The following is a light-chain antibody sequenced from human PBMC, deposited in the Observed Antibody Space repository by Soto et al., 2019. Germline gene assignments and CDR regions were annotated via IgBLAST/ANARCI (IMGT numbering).Light chain of an antibody. Sequence: EIVLTQSPGTLSLSPGERATLSCRASQTVSSSCLAWYRQKPGQAPRLLIYNASSRVTGIPDRFSGSGSGTEFTLTISSLEPEDFAVYYCQQYCRSPTFGRGTKVEIK. V-gene: IGKV3-20*01. CDR2: NAS. CDR3: QQYCRSPT. CDR1: QTVSSSC. J-gene: IGKJ1*01.